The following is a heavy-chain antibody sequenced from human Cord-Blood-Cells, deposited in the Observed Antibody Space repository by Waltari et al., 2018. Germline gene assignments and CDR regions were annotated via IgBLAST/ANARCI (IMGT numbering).Heavy chain of an antibody. CDR2: ISWNSGSI. Sequence: EVQLVESGGGLVQPGRSLRLSCAASGFPFDDYAMHWVRQAPGKVLEWVSGISWNSGSIGYADPVKGRFTISRDNAKNSLYLQMNSLRAEDTALYYCAKAVYSSSYFDYWGQGTLVTVSS. CDR3: AKAVYSSSYFDY. J-gene: IGHJ4*02. CDR1: GFPFDDYA. D-gene: IGHD6-6*01. V-gene: IGHV3-9*01.